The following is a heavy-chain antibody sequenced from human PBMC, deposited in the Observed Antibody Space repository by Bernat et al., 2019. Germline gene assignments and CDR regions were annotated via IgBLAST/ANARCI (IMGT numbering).Heavy chain of an antibody. CDR3: ARAFEEWLVKRYWYFEL. CDR2: IKQDGSEK. CDR1: GFTFSSYW. V-gene: IGHV3-7*01. Sequence: EVQLVESGGGLVQPGGSLRLSCAASGFTFSSYWMSWVRQAPGKGLEWVANIKQDGSEKYYVDSVKGRFTISRDNAKNSLYLQMNSLRAEDTAVYYCARAFEEWLVKRYWYFELWGRGTLVTVSS. D-gene: IGHD6-19*01. J-gene: IGHJ2*01.